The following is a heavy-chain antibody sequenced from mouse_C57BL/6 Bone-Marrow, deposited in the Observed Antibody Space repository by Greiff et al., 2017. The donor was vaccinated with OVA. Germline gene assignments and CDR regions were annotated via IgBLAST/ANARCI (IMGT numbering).Heavy chain of an antibody. CDR1: GYAFSSSW. CDR2: IYPGDGDT. V-gene: IGHV1-82*01. CDR3: ARPHYYAMDY. Sequence: VKLQESGPELVKPGASVKISCKASGYAFSSSWMNWVKQRPGKGLEWIGRIYPGDGDTNYNGKFKGKATLTADKSSSTAYMELRSLTSEDSAVYFCARPHYYAMDYWGQGTSVTVSS. J-gene: IGHJ4*01.